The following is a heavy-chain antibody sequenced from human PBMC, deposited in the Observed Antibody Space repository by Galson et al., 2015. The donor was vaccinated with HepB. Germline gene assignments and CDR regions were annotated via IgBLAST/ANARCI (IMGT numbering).Heavy chain of an antibody. D-gene: IGHD3-3*02. CDR2: IYPGDSDT. Sequence: QSGAEVKKPGESLKISCKGSGFSFASYWIGWVRQMPGKGLEWMGLIYPGDSDTRYSPSFQGQVTISADKSINTAYLQWSSLRASDTAIYYCARHSQTTAILDYYFFYGMDVWGQGTTVTVSS. V-gene: IGHV5-51*01. J-gene: IGHJ6*02. CDR1: GFSFASYW. CDR3: ARHSQTTAILDYYFFYGMDV.